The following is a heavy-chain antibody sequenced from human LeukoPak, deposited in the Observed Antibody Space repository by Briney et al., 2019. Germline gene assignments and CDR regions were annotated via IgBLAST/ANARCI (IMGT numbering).Heavy chain of an antibody. CDR1: GFTFSSYA. J-gene: IGHJ4*02. CDR3: AKDREYYDILTGYYTPLFDY. CDR2: ISGSGGST. D-gene: IGHD3-9*01. V-gene: IGHV3-23*01. Sequence: PGGSLRLSCAASGFTFSSYAMSWVRQAPGKGLEWVSAISGSGGSTYYADSVKGRFTISRDNSKNTLYLQMNSLRAEDTAVYYCAKDREYYDILTGYYTPLFDYWGQGTLVTVSS.